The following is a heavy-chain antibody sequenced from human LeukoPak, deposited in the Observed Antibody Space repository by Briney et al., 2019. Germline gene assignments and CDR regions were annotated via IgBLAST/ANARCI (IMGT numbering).Heavy chain of an antibody. CDR2: ISSSGSTI. D-gene: IGHD6-13*01. J-gene: IGHJ6*02. V-gene: IGHV3-11*01. Sequence: LSLTCTVSGGSISSYYMSWIRQAPGKGLEWVSYISSSGSTIYYADSVKGRFTISRDNAKNSLYLQMNSLRAEDTAVYYCARGFGQQLVRIYGMDVWGQGTTVTVSS. CDR3: ARGFGQQLVRIYGMDV. CDR1: GGSISSYY.